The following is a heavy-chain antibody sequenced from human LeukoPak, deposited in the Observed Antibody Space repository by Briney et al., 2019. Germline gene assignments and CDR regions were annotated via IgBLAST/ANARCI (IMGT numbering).Heavy chain of an antibody. CDR2: ISGSGGST. CDR3: AKERYSSWYEPYAR. Sequence: PGGSLRLPCAASGFTFSSYAMSWVRQAPGKGLEWVSAISGSGGSTYYADSVKGRFTISRDNSKNTLYLQMNSLRAEDTAVYYCAKERYSSWYEPYARWGQGTLVTVSS. D-gene: IGHD6-13*01. CDR1: GFTFSSYA. J-gene: IGHJ4*02. V-gene: IGHV3-23*01.